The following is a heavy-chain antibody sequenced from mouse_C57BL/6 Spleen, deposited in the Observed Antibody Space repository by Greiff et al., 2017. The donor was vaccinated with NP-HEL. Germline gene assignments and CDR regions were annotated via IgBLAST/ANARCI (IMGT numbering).Heavy chain of an antibody. Sequence: VQLQQSGAELVRPGASVTLSCKASGYTFTDYEMHWVKQTPVHGLEWIGAIDPETGGTAYNQKFKGKAILTADKSSSTAYMELRSLTSEDSAVYYCTSTMVTTEYYLDYWGQGTTLTVSS. CDR3: TSTMVTTEYYLDY. D-gene: IGHD2-2*01. CDR2: IDPETGGT. J-gene: IGHJ2*01. CDR1: GYTFTDYE. V-gene: IGHV1-15*01.